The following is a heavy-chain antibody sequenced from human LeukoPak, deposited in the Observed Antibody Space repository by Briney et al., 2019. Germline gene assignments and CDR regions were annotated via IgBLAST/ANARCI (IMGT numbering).Heavy chain of an antibody. V-gene: IGHV4-38-2*02. D-gene: IGHD2-2*01. Sequence: SETLSLTCTVSGYSISSGYYWGWIRQPPGKGLEWIGSIYHSGSTYYNPSLKSRVTISVDTSKNQFSLKLSSVTAADTAVYYCAREIPAARGHYYYYMDVWGKGTTVTVSS. CDR1: GYSISSGYY. J-gene: IGHJ6*03. CDR2: IYHSGST. CDR3: AREIPAARGHYYYYMDV.